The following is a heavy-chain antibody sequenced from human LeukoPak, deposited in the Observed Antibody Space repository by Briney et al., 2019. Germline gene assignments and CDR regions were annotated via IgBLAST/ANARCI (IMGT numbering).Heavy chain of an antibody. V-gene: IGHV1-2*06. J-gene: IGHJ4*02. CDR3: ARVTYYYDSSGFQPDY. Sequence: GASVKASCKASGYTFTGYYMHWVRQAPGQGLEWMGRINPNSGGTNYAQKFQGRVTMTRDTSISTAYMELSRLRSDDTAVYYCARVTYYYDSSGFQPDYWGQGTLVTVSS. CDR1: GYTFTGYY. D-gene: IGHD3-22*01. CDR2: INPNSGGT.